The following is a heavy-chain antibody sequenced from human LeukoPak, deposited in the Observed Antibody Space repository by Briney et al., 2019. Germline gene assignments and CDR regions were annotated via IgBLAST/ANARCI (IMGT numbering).Heavy chain of an antibody. CDR1: GDSVSSNSAA. D-gene: IGHD3-16*01. V-gene: IGHV6-1*01. Sequence: SQTLSLTCALSGDSVSSNSAAWNWIRQSPSRGLEWLGRTYYRSKWYNDYVISVKSRITITPDTSKNQFSLQLNSVTPEDTAVYYCAREGGSGSYFDYWGQGTLVTVSS. CDR3: AREGGSGSYFDY. CDR2: TYYRSKWYN. J-gene: IGHJ4*02.